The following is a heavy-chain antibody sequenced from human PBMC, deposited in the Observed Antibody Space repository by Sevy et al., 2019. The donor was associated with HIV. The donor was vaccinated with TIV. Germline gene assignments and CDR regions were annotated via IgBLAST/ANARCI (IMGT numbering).Heavy chain of an antibody. D-gene: IGHD6-13*01. CDR1: GFIFSSYV. Sequence: RGSLRLSCAASGFIFSSYVMTWVRQAPGKGLEWVSTISGSGGSTYYADSVKGRFTISRDNSKKMLDLQMNSLRAEDTAVYYCEAIATAGRDYWGQGTLVTVSS. CDR2: ISGSGGST. J-gene: IGHJ4*02. V-gene: IGHV3-23*01. CDR3: EAIATAGRDY.